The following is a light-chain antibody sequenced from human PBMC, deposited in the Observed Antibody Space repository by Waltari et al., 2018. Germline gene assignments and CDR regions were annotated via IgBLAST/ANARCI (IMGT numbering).Light chain of an antibody. Sequence: QSALTQPASVSGSPGQSTTISCPGTSSDLGGYNYVSWYHQHPGKAPKLRIYDVTKRPSGVSTRFSGSKSGNTASLTISGLQAEDEADYYCSSFTSSSTLRVFGGGTKLTVL. CDR3: SSFTSSSTLRV. CDR2: DVT. J-gene: IGLJ3*02. CDR1: SSDLGGYNY. V-gene: IGLV2-14*01.